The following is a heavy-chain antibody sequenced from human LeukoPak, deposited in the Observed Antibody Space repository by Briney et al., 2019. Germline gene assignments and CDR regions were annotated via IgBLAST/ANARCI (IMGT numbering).Heavy chain of an antibody. CDR3: ARGYYYDSGGYFDY. D-gene: IGHD3-22*01. J-gene: IGHJ4*02. CDR2: ISYDGSNK. Sequence: GGSLRLSCAASGFTFSSYAMHWVRQAPGKGLEWVAVISYDGSNKYYADSAKGRFTISRDNSKNTLYLQMNSLRAEDTAVYYCARGYYYDSGGYFDYWGQGTLVTVSS. V-gene: IGHV3-30*04. CDR1: GFTFSSYA.